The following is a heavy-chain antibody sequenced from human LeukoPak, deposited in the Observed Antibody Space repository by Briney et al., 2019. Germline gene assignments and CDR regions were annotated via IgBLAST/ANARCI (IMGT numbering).Heavy chain of an antibody. CDR2: INGYNVNT. Sequence: GASVKVSCKASGYTFTNYVINWVRRAPGQGVEWMGWINGYNVNTDYVQKLQGRVTMTTDTSTNTAYMELRRLRSDDTAVYYCATDRVGAHNAFDIWGQGTMVTVSS. J-gene: IGHJ3*02. CDR1: GYTFTNYV. V-gene: IGHV1-18*01. D-gene: IGHD1-26*01. CDR3: ATDRVGAHNAFDI.